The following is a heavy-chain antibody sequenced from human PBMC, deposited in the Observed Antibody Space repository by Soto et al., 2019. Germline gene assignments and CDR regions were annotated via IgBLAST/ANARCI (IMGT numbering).Heavy chain of an antibody. CDR2: IYYSGST. J-gene: IGHJ3*02. D-gene: IGHD2-15*01. Sequence: SETLSLTCAVYGGSFSGYYWSWIRQPPGKGLEWIGSIYYSGSTYYNPSLKSRVTISVDTSKNQFSLKLSSVTAADTAVYYCARCTDIVVVVAAPVGAFDIWGQGTMVTVSS. CDR1: GGSFSGYY. CDR3: ARCTDIVVVVAAPVGAFDI. V-gene: IGHV4-34*01.